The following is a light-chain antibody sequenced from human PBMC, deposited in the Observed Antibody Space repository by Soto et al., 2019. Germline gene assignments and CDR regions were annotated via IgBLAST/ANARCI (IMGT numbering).Light chain of an antibody. Sequence: DIQMTQSPSSLSASVGDRVTITYGASQSIGTNLNWYQKRPGKDPKILIYAVSSLQSGVSSRFSGSGSGTDFNLSINSLQSEDFATYECQQTYSAPPLFGQGTKVDIK. J-gene: IGKJ1*01. V-gene: IGKV1-39*01. CDR1: QSIGTN. CDR2: AVS. CDR3: QQTYSAPPL.